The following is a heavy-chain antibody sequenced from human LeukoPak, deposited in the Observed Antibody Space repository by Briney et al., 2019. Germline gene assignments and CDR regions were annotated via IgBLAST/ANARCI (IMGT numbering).Heavy chain of an antibody. CDR3: ARGDPFGEGFDY. V-gene: IGHV4-59*01. Sequence: SETLSLTCTVSGGSISSYYWSWIRQPPGKGLEWIGYIYYSGSTNYNPSLKSRVTISVDTSKNQFPLKLSSVTAADTAVYYCARGDPFGEGFDYWGQGTLVTVSS. D-gene: IGHD4-17*01. CDR2: IYYSGST. CDR1: GGSISSYY. J-gene: IGHJ4*02.